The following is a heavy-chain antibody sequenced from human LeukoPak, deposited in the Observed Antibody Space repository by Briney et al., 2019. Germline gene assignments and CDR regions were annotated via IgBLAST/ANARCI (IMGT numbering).Heavy chain of an antibody. Sequence: SETLSLTCTVSDDSITANNYYWSWIRQPPGKGLEWVGTLHFSGTPYYSPSLNSRVSISVDTSKNQFSLMLKSVTATDTAVYYCTRGGNAYKLGNFWGQGTLVTVSS. CDR2: LHFSGTP. J-gene: IGHJ4*02. V-gene: IGHV4-39*01. D-gene: IGHD5-24*01. CDR3: TRGGNAYKLGNF. CDR1: DDSITANNYY.